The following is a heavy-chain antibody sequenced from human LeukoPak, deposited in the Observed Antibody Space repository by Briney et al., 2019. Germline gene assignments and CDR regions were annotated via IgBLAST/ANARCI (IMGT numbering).Heavy chain of an antibody. CDR2: IYSDGTT. V-gene: IGHV3-66*01. D-gene: IGHD6-19*01. J-gene: IGHJ4*02. CDR3: AREGSGWFFDY. Sequence: PGGSLRLFCAASGFIVSDNYMTWVRQAPGKGLEWVSVIYSDGTTYYADSVKGRFAVSRDNSKNTLYLQMNSLRVEDTAVYSCAREGSGWFFDYWGQGTVVTVSS. CDR1: GFIVSDNY.